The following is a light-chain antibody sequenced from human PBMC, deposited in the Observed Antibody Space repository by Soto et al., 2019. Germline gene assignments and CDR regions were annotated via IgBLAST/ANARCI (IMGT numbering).Light chain of an antibody. Sequence: QSVLTQPPSVSGAPGQRVTISCTGSSSNIGAGYDVHWYQQLPGTAPKLLIYGNNNRPSGVPDRFSGSKSGASASLAITGLQDEDEADYYCQSYDSSLSVVVFGGGTKLTVL. CDR1: SSNIGAGYD. J-gene: IGLJ2*01. CDR3: QSYDSSLSVVV. V-gene: IGLV1-40*01. CDR2: GNN.